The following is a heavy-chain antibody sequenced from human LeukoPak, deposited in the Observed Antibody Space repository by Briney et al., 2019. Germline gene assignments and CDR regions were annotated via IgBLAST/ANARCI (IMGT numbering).Heavy chain of an antibody. J-gene: IGHJ4*02. V-gene: IGHV4-59*12. CDR2: IYYSGST. Sequence: PSETLSLTCTVSGGSISSYYWSWIRQPPGKGLEWIGYIYYSGSTNYNPSLKSRVTISVDTSKNQFSLKLSSVTAADTAVYYCVAYDFWSGNLDYWGQGTLVTVSS. D-gene: IGHD3-3*01. CDR1: GGSISSYY. CDR3: VAYDFWSGNLDY.